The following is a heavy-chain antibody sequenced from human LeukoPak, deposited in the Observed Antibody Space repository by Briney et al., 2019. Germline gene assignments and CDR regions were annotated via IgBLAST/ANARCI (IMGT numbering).Heavy chain of an antibody. J-gene: IGHJ4*02. D-gene: IGHD3-22*01. Sequence: PSETLSLTCTVSGGSISSSSYYWGWIRQPPGKGLECIGSIYYSGSTYYNPSLKSRATISVDTSKNQFSLKLSSVTAADTAVYYCARHSSARTYYYDSSGRYSTFDYWGQGTLVTVSS. CDR3: ARHSSARTYYYDSSGRYSTFDY. CDR1: GGSISSSSYY. V-gene: IGHV4-39*01. CDR2: IYYSGST.